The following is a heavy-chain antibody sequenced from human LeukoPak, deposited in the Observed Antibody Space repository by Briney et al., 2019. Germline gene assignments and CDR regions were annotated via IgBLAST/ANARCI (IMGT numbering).Heavy chain of an antibody. CDR2: IYTSGST. J-gene: IGHJ4*02. Sequence: SETLSLTCTVSGGSISSGSYYWNWIRQPAGKGLEWIGRIYTSGSTNYNPSLKSRVTISVDTSKNQFSLKLSSVTAADTAVYYCAGTYCGGDCYSTNFDYWGQGTLVTVSS. V-gene: IGHV4-61*02. CDR3: AGTYCGGDCYSTNFDY. CDR1: GGSISSGSYY. D-gene: IGHD2-21*02.